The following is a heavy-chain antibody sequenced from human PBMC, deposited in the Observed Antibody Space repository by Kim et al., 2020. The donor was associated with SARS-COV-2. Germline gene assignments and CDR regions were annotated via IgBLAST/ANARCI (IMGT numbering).Heavy chain of an antibody. V-gene: IGHV3-23*05. D-gene: IGHD3-10*01. Sequence: GGSLRLSCAASGFTFSSYAMTWVRQAPGKGLEWVATINPSGSGTYSADSVKGRFTISRDNSKSTLFLQMDSLRGEDTAVYYCAKAGSSGAIFDYWGQGT. CDR3: AKAGSSGAIFDY. J-gene: IGHJ4*02. CDR1: GFTFSSYA. CDR2: INPSGSGT.